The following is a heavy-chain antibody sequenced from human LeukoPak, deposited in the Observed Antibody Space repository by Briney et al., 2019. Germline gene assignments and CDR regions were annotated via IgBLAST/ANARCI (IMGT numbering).Heavy chain of an antibody. CDR1: GFTFSTFW. D-gene: IGHD1-1*01. CDR3: ARHSPLWNY. Sequence: GGSLRLSCAASGFTFSTFWMTWVRQIPGKGLEWVANIKQDGSDKYYVDSVKGRFTISRDNAKNSLYLQMNSLRAEDTALYYCARHSPLWNYWGQGTLVTVSS. V-gene: IGHV3-7*04. J-gene: IGHJ4*02. CDR2: IKQDGSDK.